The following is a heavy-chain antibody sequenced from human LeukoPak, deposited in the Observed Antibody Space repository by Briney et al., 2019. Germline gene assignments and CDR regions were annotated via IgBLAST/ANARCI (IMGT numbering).Heavy chain of an antibody. CDR2: ISGSGGST. CDR3: AKDQQQLVPYYYYYYGMDV. Sequence: GGSLRLSCAASGFTFSSYAMSWVRQAPGKGLEWVSAISGSGGSTYYADSVKGRFTISRDNSKNTLYLQMNSLRAEDTAVYYCAKDQQQLVPYYYYYYGMDVWGQGTAVTVSS. J-gene: IGHJ6*02. V-gene: IGHV3-23*01. CDR1: GFTFSSYA. D-gene: IGHD6-13*01.